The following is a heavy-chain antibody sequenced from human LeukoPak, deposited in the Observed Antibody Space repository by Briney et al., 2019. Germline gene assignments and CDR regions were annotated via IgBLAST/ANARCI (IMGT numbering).Heavy chain of an antibody. J-gene: IGHJ5*02. V-gene: IGHV4-59*11. CDR2: IYYSGST. CDR1: GGSISSHY. Sequence: SETLSLTCTVSGGSISSHYWSWIRQPPGKGLEWIGYIYYSGSTNYNPSLKSRVTISVDTSKNQFSLKLSSVTAADTAVYCCARVEPYNWFDPWGQGTLVTVSS. CDR3: ARVEPYNWFDP. D-gene: IGHD1-14*01.